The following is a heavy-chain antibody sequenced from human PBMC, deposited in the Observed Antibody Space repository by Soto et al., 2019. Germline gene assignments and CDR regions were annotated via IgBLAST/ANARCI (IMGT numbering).Heavy chain of an antibody. CDR2: FYDGGTI. V-gene: IGHV4-34*01. J-gene: IGHJ5*02. Sequence: VHLQQWGAGLLKPSETLSLTCAVYGESLNYFYWSWIRQAPGKGLEWIGEFYDGGTINYNPSLKSRVALLSTTSGNQFSLRLTSVTAADTAIYYCARGKWADRFANWGQGTLVTVSS. CDR1: GESLNYFY. CDR3: ARGKWADRFAN. D-gene: IGHD1-26*01.